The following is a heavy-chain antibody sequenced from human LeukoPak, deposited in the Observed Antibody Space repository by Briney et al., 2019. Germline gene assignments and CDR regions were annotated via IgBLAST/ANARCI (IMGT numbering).Heavy chain of an antibody. Sequence: PGGSLRLSCTASGFTFGDYYVSWIRQAPGKGLEWVSYISGSSGNINYADSVKGRFTISRDNAKNSLYLQMNSLRDEDTAVYYCASPVRGWGQGALVTVSS. CDR2: ISGSSGNI. CDR1: GFTFGDYY. J-gene: IGHJ4*02. CDR3: ASPVRG. V-gene: IGHV3-11*03. D-gene: IGHD3-10*01.